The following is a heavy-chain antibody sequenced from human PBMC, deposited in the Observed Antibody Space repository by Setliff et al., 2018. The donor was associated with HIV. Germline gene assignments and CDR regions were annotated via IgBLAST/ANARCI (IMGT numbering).Heavy chain of an antibody. J-gene: IGHJ6*02. D-gene: IGHD4-17*01. CDR2: INAGNGNT. CDR1: GYTFTSYA. Sequence: ASVKVSCKASGYTFTSYAMHWVRQAPGQRLEWMGWINAGNGNTKYSQKFQGRVTITRDTYASTAYMELSSLRSEDTAVYYCARDPTVTPGGQPYYYYGMDVWGQGTTVTVSS. CDR3: ARDPTVTPGGQPYYYYGMDV. V-gene: IGHV1-3*01.